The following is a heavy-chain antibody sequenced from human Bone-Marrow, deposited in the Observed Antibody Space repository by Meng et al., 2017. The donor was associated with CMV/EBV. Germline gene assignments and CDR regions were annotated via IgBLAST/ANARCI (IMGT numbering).Heavy chain of an antibody. CDR3: ARDFDDTYSMISYYYYGMDV. CDR2: INPNSGGT. Sequence: ASVKVSCKASGYTFTSYGISWVRQAPGQGLEWMGWINPNSGGTNYAQKFQGRVTMTRDTSISTAYMELSRLRSDDTAVYYCARDFDDTYSMISYYYYGMDVWGQGTTVTVSS. V-gene: IGHV1-2*02. CDR1: GYTFTSYG. J-gene: IGHJ6*02. D-gene: IGHD4-11*01.